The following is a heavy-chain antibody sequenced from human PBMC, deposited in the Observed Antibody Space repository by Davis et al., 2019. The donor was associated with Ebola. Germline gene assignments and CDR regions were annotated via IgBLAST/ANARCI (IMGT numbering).Heavy chain of an antibody. D-gene: IGHD2-15*01. CDR2: IGGSATAT. Sequence: GESLKISCAASGFTFSSYAMSWVRQAPGKGLEWVSGIGGSATATYYANFVKGRFPISRDNFKKMLYLVMNSLRADDTALYYCATNCSGASCSSGGDYWGQGTLVTVSS. CDR3: ATNCSGASCSSGGDY. J-gene: IGHJ4*02. V-gene: IGHV3-23*01. CDR1: GFTFSSYA.